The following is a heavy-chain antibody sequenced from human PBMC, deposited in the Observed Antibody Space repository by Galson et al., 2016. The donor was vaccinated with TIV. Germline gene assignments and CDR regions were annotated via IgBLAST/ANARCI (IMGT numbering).Heavy chain of an antibody. CDR2: IIPIFGTA. V-gene: IGHV1-69*13. D-gene: IGHD5-12*01. Sequence: SVKVPCKASGGTFSSYAISWVRQAPGQGLEWMGGIIPIFGTANYAQKFQGRVTITADESTSTAYMELSSLRSEDTAVYYCARDRGYSGYDWAFDYWGQGTLVTVSS. CDR1: GGTFSSYA. CDR3: ARDRGYSGYDWAFDY. J-gene: IGHJ4*02.